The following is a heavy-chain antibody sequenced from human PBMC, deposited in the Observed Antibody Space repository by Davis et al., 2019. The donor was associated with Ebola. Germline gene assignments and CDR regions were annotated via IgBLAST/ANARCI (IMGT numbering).Heavy chain of an antibody. Sequence: SVKVSCKASGGTFSSYSISWVRQAPGQGLEWMGGISPIFGTANYAQKFQGRVTITADKSTSTAYMELSSLRSEDTAVYYCARERRWFGELAIDYWGQGTLVTVSS. J-gene: IGHJ4*02. CDR3: ARERRWFGELAIDY. D-gene: IGHD3-10*01. V-gene: IGHV1-69*06. CDR1: GGTFSSYS. CDR2: ISPIFGTA.